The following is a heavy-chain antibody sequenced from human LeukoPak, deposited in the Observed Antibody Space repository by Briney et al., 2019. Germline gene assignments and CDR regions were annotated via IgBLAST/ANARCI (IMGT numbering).Heavy chain of an antibody. D-gene: IGHD3-10*01. CDR2: ISAYNGNT. J-gene: IGHJ5*02. V-gene: IGHV1-18*01. CDR1: GYTFTSYG. CDR3: ARGRYYGSGSYFRSYWFDP. Sequence: ASVKVSCKASGYTFTSYGISWVRQAPGQGLERMGWISAYNGNTNYAQKLQGRVTMTTDTSTSTAYMELRSLRSDDTAVYYCARGRYYGSGSYFRSYWFDPWGQGTLVTVSS.